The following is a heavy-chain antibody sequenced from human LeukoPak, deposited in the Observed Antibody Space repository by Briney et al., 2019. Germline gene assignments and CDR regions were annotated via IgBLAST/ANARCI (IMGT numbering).Heavy chain of an antibody. CDR2: IYTSGST. Sequence: PSQTLSLTCTVSGGSINSVSYYWSWIREPAGKGLEWIGRIYTSGSTEYNPSLKSRVTMSVDTSKNQFSLKLSSVTAADTAVYYCARDVGFMTTVTTSWFDPWGQGTLVTVSS. CDR1: GGSINSVSYY. CDR3: ARDVGFMTTVTTSWFDP. D-gene: IGHD4-17*01. J-gene: IGHJ5*02. V-gene: IGHV4-61*02.